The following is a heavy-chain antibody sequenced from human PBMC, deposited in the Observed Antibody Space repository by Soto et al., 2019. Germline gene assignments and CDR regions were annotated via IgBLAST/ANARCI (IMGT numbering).Heavy chain of an antibody. CDR3: AAPREYSSSFSNYYYYGMDV. D-gene: IGHD6-6*01. CDR2: ISGSGGST. V-gene: IGHV3-23*01. J-gene: IGHJ6*02. CDR1: GFTFSSYA. Sequence: GGSLRLSCAASGFTFSSYAMSWVRQAPGKGLEWVSAISGSGGSTYYADSVKGRFTISRDNSKNTLYLQMNSLRAEDTAVYYCAAPREYSSSFSNYYYYGMDVWGQGTTVTVSS.